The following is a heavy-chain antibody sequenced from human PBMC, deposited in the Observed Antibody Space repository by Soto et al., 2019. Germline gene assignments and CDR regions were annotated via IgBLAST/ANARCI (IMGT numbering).Heavy chain of an antibody. CDR3: ARGGNIRGYSYGYDDYYGMAL. V-gene: IGHV4-34*01. Sequence: SETLSLTCAVYGGSFSGYYWSWIRQPPGKVLEWIGEINHSGSTNYNPSLKSRVTISVDTAKNQFSLKLSSVTAADTAVYYCARGGNIRGYSYGYDDYYGMALWGQGTTVTVSS. J-gene: IGHJ6*02. CDR1: GGSFSGYY. CDR2: INHSGST. D-gene: IGHD5-18*01.